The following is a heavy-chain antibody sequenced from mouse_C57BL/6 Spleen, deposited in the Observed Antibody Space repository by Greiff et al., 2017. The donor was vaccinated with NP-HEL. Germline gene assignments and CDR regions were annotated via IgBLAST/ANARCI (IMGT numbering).Heavy chain of an antibody. Sequence: DVQLVESGAELVRPGASVKLSCTASGFNIKDDYMHWVKQRPEQGLEWIGWIYPENGDTEYASKFQGKATITADTSSNTAYLQLSSLTSEAAAVYYCTTGDRSGYYFDYWGQGTTLTVSS. D-gene: IGHD3-2*02. CDR3: TTGDRSGYYFDY. J-gene: IGHJ2*01. V-gene: IGHV14-4*01. CDR1: GFNIKDDY. CDR2: IYPENGDT.